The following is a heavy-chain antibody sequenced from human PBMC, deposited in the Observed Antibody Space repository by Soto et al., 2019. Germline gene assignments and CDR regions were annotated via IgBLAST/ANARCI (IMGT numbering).Heavy chain of an antibody. J-gene: IGHJ6*02. CDR1: GFSVSSDD. V-gene: IGHV3-53*01. Sequence: GGSLRLSCAASGFSVSSDDMSWVRQAPGKGLEWVSLIYSGGDTYYADSGKGRFTISRDISSNTIYLHITSLLADDTAIYYCTRAGSDPGNFYISNYYAMDVWGRGTTVTVSS. CDR2: IYSGGDT. D-gene: IGHD3-10*01. CDR3: TRAGSDPGNFYISNYYAMDV.